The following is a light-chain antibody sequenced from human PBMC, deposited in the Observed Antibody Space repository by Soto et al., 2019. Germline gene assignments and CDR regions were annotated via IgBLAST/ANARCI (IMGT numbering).Light chain of an antibody. J-gene: IGKJ4*01. Sequence: VMTQSLATLSVSPGERATLSCRASQSVSDYLAWYQQIAGQAPMLLIYGASSRASGIPDMFSVSESGTDFTLTISRLEPEDFAVYYCQQYGRSTVLTSCGGPKV. CDR3: QQYGRSTVLT. CDR1: QSVSDY. V-gene: IGKV3-20*01. CDR2: GAS.